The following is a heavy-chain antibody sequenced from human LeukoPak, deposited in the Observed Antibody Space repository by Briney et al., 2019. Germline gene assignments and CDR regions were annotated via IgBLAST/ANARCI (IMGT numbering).Heavy chain of an antibody. Sequence: GRSLRLSCAASGFTFSTYDMNWVRQVPGKGLEWVSYIDSSASTTYYAGSVQGRFTVSRDNAKNSLYLQMTSLRVEDTAFYYCASAHGGSGYDRPFDYWGQGTLVTVSS. D-gene: IGHD5-12*01. J-gene: IGHJ4*02. CDR3: ASAHGGSGYDRPFDY. CDR2: IDSSASTT. V-gene: IGHV3-48*03. CDR1: GFTFSTYD.